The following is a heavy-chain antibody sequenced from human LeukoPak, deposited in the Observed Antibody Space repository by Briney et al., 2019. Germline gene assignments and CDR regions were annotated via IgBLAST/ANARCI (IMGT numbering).Heavy chain of an antibody. CDR2: ISSSGSTI. J-gene: IGHJ6*03. D-gene: IGHD3-10*01. CDR3: ARAPLGMVRGVTMDV. Sequence: PGGSLRLSCAASGFTFSDYYMSWIRQAPGKGLEWVSYISSSGSTIYYADSVKGRFTISRDNAKNSLSLQMNSLRAEDTAVYYCARAPLGMVRGVTMDVWGKGTTVTVPS. V-gene: IGHV3-11*01. CDR1: GFTFSDYY.